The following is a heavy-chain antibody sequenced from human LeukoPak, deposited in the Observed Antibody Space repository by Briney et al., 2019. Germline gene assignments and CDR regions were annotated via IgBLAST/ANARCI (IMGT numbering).Heavy chain of an antibody. CDR1: GFTFSSYG. D-gene: IGHD6-19*01. CDR2: IWYDGSNK. CDR3: AREAGSGWYDFDIYFDY. J-gene: IGHJ4*02. V-gene: IGHV3-33*01. Sequence: AGSLRLSCAASGFTFSSYGMHWVRQAPGKGLEWVAVIWYDGSNKYYADSVKGRFTISRDNSKNTLYLQMNSLRAEDTAVYYCAREAGSGWYDFDIYFDYWGQGTLVTVSS.